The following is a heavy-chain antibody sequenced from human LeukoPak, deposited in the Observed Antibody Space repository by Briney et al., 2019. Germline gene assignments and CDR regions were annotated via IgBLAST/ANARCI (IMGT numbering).Heavy chain of an antibody. J-gene: IGHJ4*02. Sequence: ASVTVSCKASGYTFTSYGISWVRQAPGQGLEWMGWISAYNGNTNYAQKLQGRVTMTTDTSTSTAYMELRSLRSDDTAVYYCARDFSITMVRGVNPFDYWGQGTLVTVSS. V-gene: IGHV1-18*01. CDR2: ISAYNGNT. CDR3: ARDFSITMVRGVNPFDY. CDR1: GYTFTSYG. D-gene: IGHD3-10*01.